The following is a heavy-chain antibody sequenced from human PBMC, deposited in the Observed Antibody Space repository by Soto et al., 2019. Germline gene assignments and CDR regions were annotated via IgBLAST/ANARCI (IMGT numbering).Heavy chain of an antibody. D-gene: IGHD3-22*01. CDR1: GGSFSGYY. J-gene: IGHJ4*02. CDR2: INHSGST. V-gene: IGHV4-34*01. CDR3: ARGLYYDSSGYYRDY. Sequence: KQSQTLSLTCAVYGGSFSGYYWSWIRQPPGKGLEWIGEINHSGSTNYNPSLKSRVTISVDTSKNQFSLKLSSVTAADTAVYYCARGLYYDSSGYYRDYWGQGTLVTVSS.